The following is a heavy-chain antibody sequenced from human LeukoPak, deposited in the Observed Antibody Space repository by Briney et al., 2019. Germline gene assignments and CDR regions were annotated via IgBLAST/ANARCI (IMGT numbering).Heavy chain of an antibody. J-gene: IGHJ4*02. CDR1: GFSLTGGRAG. V-gene: IGHV2-5*01. D-gene: IGHD5-18*01. CDR3: AHRHFIGYTYDF. CDR2: IYRNDDE. Sequence: SGPTLVKPTQTLTLTCSFSGFSLTGGRAGVGWVRQPPGKALESLALIYRNDDERYSPALRSRLTISKDTSKKQVVLTVTNMEPVDTGKYFCAHRHFIGYTYDFWGPGILVTVSS.